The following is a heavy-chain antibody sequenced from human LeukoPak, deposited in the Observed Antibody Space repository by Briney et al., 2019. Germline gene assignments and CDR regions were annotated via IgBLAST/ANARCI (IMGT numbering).Heavy chain of an antibody. CDR3: ARDRATMVRGVIRTYNWFDP. CDR2: TYYSETT. CDR1: GGSIISNNHY. J-gene: IGHJ5*02. V-gene: IGHV4-39*02. D-gene: IGHD3-10*01. Sequence: SQTLSLTCTVSGGSIISNNHYWGWIRQPPGKGLEWIGHTYYSETTHYNPSLKSRVTITVDTSKNQFSLKLGSVTAADTDVYYCARDRATMVRGVIRTYNWFDPWGEGTLVTVCS.